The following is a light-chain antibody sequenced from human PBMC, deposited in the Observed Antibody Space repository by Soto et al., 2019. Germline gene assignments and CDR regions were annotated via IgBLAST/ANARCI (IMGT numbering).Light chain of an antibody. J-gene: IGKJ5*01. CDR1: QSLSDT. CDR2: GAS. V-gene: IGKV3-20*01. CDR3: QQCGSSST. Sequence: ILVTQSPDILAWCPGETVTLCLRASQSLSDTLAWYHQKPGQAPRLLISGASMRATGIPDRFSGSGSGTDFTLTISRLEPEDFAVYYCQQCGSSSTFGHGTPLEIK.